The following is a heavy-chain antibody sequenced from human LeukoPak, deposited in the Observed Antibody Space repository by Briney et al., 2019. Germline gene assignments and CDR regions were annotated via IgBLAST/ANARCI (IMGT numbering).Heavy chain of an antibody. D-gene: IGHD6-6*01. CDR1: GYTFTGYY. J-gene: IGHJ5*02. CDR2: INPNSGGT. V-gene: IGHV1-2*02. CDR3: AREEQLAPEA. Sequence: GASVKVSCKASGYTFTGYYMHWVRQAPGQGLEWMGWINPNSGGTNYAQKFQGRVTMTRDTSISTPHMELSRLRSDDTAVYYCAREEQLAPEAWGQGTLVTVSS.